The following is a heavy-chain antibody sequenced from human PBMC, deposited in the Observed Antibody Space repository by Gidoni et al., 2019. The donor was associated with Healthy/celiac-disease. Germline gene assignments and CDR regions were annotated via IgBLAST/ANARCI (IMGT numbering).Heavy chain of an antibody. Sequence: QVQLVQSGAEVKKPGSSVKVSCKASGGTFSSYAISWVRQAPGQGLEWMGGIIPSFGQATYEQKFQGRATITADKSTSTAYMELSSLRSEDTAVYYCARDATSSGVGGGGDAFDIWGQGTMVTVSS. V-gene: IGHV1-69*06. J-gene: IGHJ3*02. D-gene: IGHD3-10*01. CDR3: ARDATSSGVGGGGDAFDI. CDR2: IIPSFGQA. CDR1: GGTFSSYA.